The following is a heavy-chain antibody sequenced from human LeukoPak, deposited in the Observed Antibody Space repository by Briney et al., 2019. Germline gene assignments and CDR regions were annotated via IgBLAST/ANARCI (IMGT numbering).Heavy chain of an antibody. D-gene: IGHD2-15*01. J-gene: IGHJ4*02. V-gene: IGHV4-4*02. CDR1: GDSISSSNW. CDR3: STEDKYCSGANCGKY. Sequence: SGTLSLTCAVSGDSISSSNWWSWGRQSPGKGLEWIGEIYHSGSTNYNPSLKSRVTISVDKSKNQFSLNLTSVTAADTAVYYCSTEDKYCSGANCGKYWGQGTLVTVSS. CDR2: IYHSGST.